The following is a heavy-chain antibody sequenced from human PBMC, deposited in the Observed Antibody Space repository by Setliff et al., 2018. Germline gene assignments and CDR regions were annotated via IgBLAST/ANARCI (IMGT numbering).Heavy chain of an antibody. Sequence: SETLSLTCTVSGYSISNDYFWGWIRQPPGKGLEWIGSIYHSGSTSYYPSLKSRVTMSIDTSKNQFSLKLNSVTAADMAVYYCAREQWLDPPGYYYMDVWAKGTTVTVSS. D-gene: IGHD6-19*01. J-gene: IGHJ6*03. V-gene: IGHV4-38-2*02. CDR2: IYHSGST. CDR1: GYSISNDYF. CDR3: AREQWLDPPGYYYMDV.